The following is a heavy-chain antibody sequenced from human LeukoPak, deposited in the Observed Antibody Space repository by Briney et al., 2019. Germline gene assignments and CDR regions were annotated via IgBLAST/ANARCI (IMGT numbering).Heavy chain of an antibody. CDR1: GGSFSGYY. CDR3: ARAMVLTGFGAFDI. J-gene: IGHJ3*02. CDR2: INHSGST. D-gene: IGHD3-9*01. Sequence: SETLSLTCAVYGGSFSGYYWSWIRQPPGKGLEWIGEINHSGSTNYNPSLKSRVTISVDTSKNQFSLKLSSVTAADTAVYYCARAMVLTGFGAFDIWGQGTMVTVSS. V-gene: IGHV4-34*01.